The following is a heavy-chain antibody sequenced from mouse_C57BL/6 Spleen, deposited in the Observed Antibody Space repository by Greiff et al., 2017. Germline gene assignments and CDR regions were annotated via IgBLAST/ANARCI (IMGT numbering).Heavy chain of an antibody. CDR2: IYPGSGNT. V-gene: IGHV1-76*01. Sequence: VQVVESGAELVRPGASVKLSCKASGYTFTDYYINWVKQRPGQGLEWIARIYPGSGNTYYNEKFKGKATLTAEKSSSTAYMQLSSLTSEDSAVYFCARDGNLDYWGQGTTLTVSS. CDR3: ARDGNLDY. J-gene: IGHJ2*01. D-gene: IGHD2-1*01. CDR1: GYTFTDYY.